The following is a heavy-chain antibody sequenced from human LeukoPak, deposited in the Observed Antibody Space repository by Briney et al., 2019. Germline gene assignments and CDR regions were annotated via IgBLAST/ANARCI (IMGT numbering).Heavy chain of an antibody. CDR1: GGSFSGYY. V-gene: IGHV4-34*01. CDR3: ARRPLGYPFDY. CDR2: INHSGST. Sequence: SETLSLTCAVYGGSFSGYYWSWIRQPPGKGLEWIGEINHSGSTNYNPSLKSRVTISVDTSKNQFSLKLSSVTAADTAVYYCARRPLGYPFDYWGQGTLVTVSS. J-gene: IGHJ4*02. D-gene: IGHD5-12*01.